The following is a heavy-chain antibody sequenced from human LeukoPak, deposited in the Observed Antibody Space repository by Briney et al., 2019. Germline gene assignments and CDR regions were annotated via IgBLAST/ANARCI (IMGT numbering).Heavy chain of an antibody. J-gene: IGHJ4*02. D-gene: IGHD4-17*01. Sequence: SVKVSCKASGYTFSGYDINWVRQASGQGLEWMGWINTNTGNPTYAQGFTGRFVFSLDTSVSTAYLQISSLKAEDTAVYYCARAYLHTVTTGPVLPLPLFFDYWGQGTLVTVSS. CDR1: GYTFSGYD. CDR3: ARAYLHTVTTGPVLPLPLFFDY. CDR2: INTNTGNP. V-gene: IGHV7-4-1*02.